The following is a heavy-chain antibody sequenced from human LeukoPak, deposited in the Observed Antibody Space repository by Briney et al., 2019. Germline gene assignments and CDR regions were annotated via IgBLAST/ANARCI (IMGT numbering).Heavy chain of an antibody. V-gene: IGHV3-23*01. D-gene: IGHD2-15*01. CDR3: AIGGHKTNDAFDI. J-gene: IGHJ3*02. CDR2: ISGSGGST. CDR1: GFTFSSYA. Sequence: QPGGSLRLSCAASGFTFSSYAMSWVRQAPGKGLEWVSAISGSGGSTYYADSVKGRFTISRDNSKNTLYLQMNSLRAEDTAVYYCAIGGHKTNDAFDIWGQGTMVTVSS.